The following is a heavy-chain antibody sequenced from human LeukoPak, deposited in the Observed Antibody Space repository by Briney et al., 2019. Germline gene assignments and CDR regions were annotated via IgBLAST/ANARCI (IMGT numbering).Heavy chain of an antibody. CDR3: AKSQAAFDY. J-gene: IGHJ4*02. Sequence: PGGSLRLSCAASGFTFSSYGMHWVRHAPGKGLEWVAVIWYDGSNKYYADSVKGRFTISRDNSKNTLYLQMNSLRAEDTAVYYCAKSQAAFDYWGQGTLVTVSS. CDR2: IWYDGSNK. V-gene: IGHV3-33*06. CDR1: GFTFSSYG.